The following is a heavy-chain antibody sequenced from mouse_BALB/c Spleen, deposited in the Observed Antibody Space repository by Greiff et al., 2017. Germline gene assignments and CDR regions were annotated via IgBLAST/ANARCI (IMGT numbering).Heavy chain of an antibody. CDR2: IDPANGNT. Sequence: VQLQQSGAELAKPGASVKLSCTASGFNIKDTYMHWVKQRPEQGLEWIGRIDPANGNTKYDPKFQGKATITADTSSNTAYLQLSSLTSEDTAVYYCARCYDVNYFDYWGQGTTLTVSS. CDR1: GFNIKDTY. J-gene: IGHJ2*01. V-gene: IGHV14-3*02. CDR3: ARCYDVNYFDY. D-gene: IGHD2-12*01.